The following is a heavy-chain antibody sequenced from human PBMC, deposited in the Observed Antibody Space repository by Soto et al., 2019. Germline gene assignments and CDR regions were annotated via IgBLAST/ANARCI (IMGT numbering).Heavy chain of an antibody. V-gene: IGHV4-59*01. D-gene: IGHD5-12*01. Sequence: SETLSLTCLVSGGSISSYYWSWVRQPPGKGLEWIGYIYYSGTHKYNPSLKSRLTISVDTSKNQFSLKLNSMTAEDTAVYYCARVQMATLYFDYWGQGTLVTVSS. J-gene: IGHJ4*02. CDR1: GGSISSYY. CDR3: ARVQMATLYFDY. CDR2: IYYSGTH.